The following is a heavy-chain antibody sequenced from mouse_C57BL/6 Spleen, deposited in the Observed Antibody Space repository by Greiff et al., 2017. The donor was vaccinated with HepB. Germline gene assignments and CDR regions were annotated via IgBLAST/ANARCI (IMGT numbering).Heavy chain of an antibody. Sequence: VKLQESGPELVKPGASVKISCKASGYAFSSSWMNWVKQRPGKGLEWIGRIYPGDGDTNYNGKFKGKATLTADKSSSTAYMQLSSLTSEDSAVYFCARERTGSFDYWGQGTTLTVSS. D-gene: IGHD4-1*01. V-gene: IGHV1-82*01. J-gene: IGHJ2*01. CDR1: GYAFSSSW. CDR3: ARERTGSFDY. CDR2: IYPGDGDT.